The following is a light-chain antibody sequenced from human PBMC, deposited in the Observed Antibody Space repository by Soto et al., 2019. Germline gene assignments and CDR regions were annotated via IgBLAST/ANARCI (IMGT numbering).Light chain of an antibody. Sequence: QPVLAQPPSASGSPGQSVTISCTGTSSDVGSYNYVSWYQQHPGKAPKLMIYEVTKRPSGVPDRFSGSKSGNTTSLTVSGLHAYDEADYYYSSYAGSNEHVFVTGTKVTVL. CDR3: SSYAGSNEHV. CDR1: SSDVGSYNY. J-gene: IGLJ1*01. V-gene: IGLV2-8*01. CDR2: EVT.